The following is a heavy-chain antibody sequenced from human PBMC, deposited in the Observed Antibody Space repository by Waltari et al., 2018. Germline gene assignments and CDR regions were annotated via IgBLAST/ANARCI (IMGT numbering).Heavy chain of an antibody. CDR2: IYTSGST. D-gene: IGHD2-8*01. CDR1: GGSLSSGSYY. V-gene: IGHV4-61*02. J-gene: IGHJ4*02. CDR3: ARVPFYCTNGVCYYYFDY. Sequence: QVQLQESGPGLVKPSQTLSLTCTVSGGSLSSGSYYWSWTRQPAGKGLEWIGRIYTSGSTNYNPSLKSRVTISVDTSKNQFSLKLSSVTAADTAVYYCARVPFYCTNGVCYYYFDYWGQGTLVTVSS.